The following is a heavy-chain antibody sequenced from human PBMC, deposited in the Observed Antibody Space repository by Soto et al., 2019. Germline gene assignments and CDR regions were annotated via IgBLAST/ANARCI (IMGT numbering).Heavy chain of an antibody. CDR1: GFTFSSYG. Sequence: GGSLRLSCAASGFTFSSYGMHWVRQAPGKGLEWVAVISYDGSNKYYADSVKGRFTISRDNSKNTLYLQMNSLRAEDTAVYYCAKAPRLTRWQQLVLNYMDVWGKGTTVTVS. CDR3: AKAPRLTRWQQLVLNYMDV. V-gene: IGHV3-30*18. J-gene: IGHJ6*03. CDR2: ISYDGSNK. D-gene: IGHD6-13*01.